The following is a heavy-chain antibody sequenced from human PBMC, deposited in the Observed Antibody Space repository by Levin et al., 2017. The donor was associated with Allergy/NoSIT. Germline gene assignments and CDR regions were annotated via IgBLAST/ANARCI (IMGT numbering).Heavy chain of an antibody. Sequence: PSETLSLTCTFSGGSISTSTFYWAWIRQPPGKGLEWIGSVFYNGSTWYNPSLKSRVTISVDTSKNQFSLKLHSMTAADTAVYFCARHCTGNTCYYYYYYGLEVWGPGTTVTVSS. CDR2: VFYNGST. J-gene: IGHJ6*02. D-gene: IGHD2-8*02. V-gene: IGHV4-39*01. CDR1: GGSISTSTFY. CDR3: ARHCTGNTCYYYYYYGLEV.